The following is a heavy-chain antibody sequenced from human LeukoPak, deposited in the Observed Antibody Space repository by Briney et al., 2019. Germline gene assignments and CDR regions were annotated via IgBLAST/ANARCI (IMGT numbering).Heavy chain of an antibody. J-gene: IGHJ6*02. CDR3: ARDLPPAPWNGMDV. CDR1: GLTVSSNY. D-gene: IGHD1-1*01. V-gene: IGHV3-53*01. Sequence: GGSLRLSCAASGLTVSSNYMSWVRQAPGKGLEWVSVIYSGGSTYYADSVKGRFTNSRDNSKNTLYLQMNSLRPEDTAVYYCARDLPPAPWNGMDVWGQGTTVTVSS. CDR2: IYSGGST.